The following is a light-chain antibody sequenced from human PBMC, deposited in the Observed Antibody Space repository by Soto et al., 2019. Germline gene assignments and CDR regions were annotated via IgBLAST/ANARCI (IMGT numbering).Light chain of an antibody. CDR3: EQYGSSNT. Sequence: EIGLTQSPGTLSLSPGERATLSCRASQSVSCRSLASYQQKGGQAPRLLIYGASRRDTGLPDTFSGSGSGKNFPVTISRLEPEHLAVYYCEQYGSSNTFGQGTKLHIK. V-gene: IGKV3-20*01. J-gene: IGKJ2*01. CDR2: GAS. CDR1: QSVSCRS.